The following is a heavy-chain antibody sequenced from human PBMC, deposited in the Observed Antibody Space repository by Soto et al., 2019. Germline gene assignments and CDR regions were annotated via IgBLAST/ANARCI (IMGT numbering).Heavy chain of an antibody. CDR2: ISYDGSNK. CDR1: GFTFSSYG. J-gene: IGHJ6*02. V-gene: IGHV3-30*18. CDR3: AKGCRYYYGMDV. Sequence: QVQLVESGGGVVQPGRSLRLSCAASGFTFSSYGMHWVRQAPGKGLEWVAVISYDGSNKYYADSVKGRFTISRDNSKNTLYLQMNSLRAEDTAVYYCAKGCRYYYGMDVWGQGTTVTVSS.